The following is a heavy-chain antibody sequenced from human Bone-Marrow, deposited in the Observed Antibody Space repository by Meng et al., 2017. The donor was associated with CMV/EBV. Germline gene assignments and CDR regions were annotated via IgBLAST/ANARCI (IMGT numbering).Heavy chain of an antibody. J-gene: IGHJ4*02. CDR1: GYTFTAYY. Sequence: ASVKVSCKASGYTFTAYYMHWVRQAPGQGLEWMGWINPSSGGTNNAQKFQGRVTLTRDTSISTAYLELNRLRSDDAAVYYCARLGYCSSTSCYTVSNYYFDYWGQGTLVTVSS. D-gene: IGHD2-2*02. V-gene: IGHV1-2*02. CDR3: ARLGYCSSTSCYTVSNYYFDY. CDR2: INPSSGGT.